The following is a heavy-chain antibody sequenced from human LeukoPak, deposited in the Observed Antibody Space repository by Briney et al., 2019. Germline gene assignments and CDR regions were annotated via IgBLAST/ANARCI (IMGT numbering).Heavy chain of an antibody. D-gene: IGHD3-3*01. Sequence: ASVKVSCKASGYTFTGYYMHWVRQAPGQGLEWMGWINPNSGGTNYAQKFQGRVTMTRDTSISTAYMELSRLRSDGTAVYYCARVVDDSYYYMDVWGKGTTVTVSS. CDR3: ARVVDDSYYYMDV. CDR1: GYTFTGYY. CDR2: INPNSGGT. J-gene: IGHJ6*03. V-gene: IGHV1-2*02.